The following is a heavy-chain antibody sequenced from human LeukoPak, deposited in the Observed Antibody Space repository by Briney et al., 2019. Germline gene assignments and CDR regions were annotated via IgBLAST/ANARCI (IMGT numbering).Heavy chain of an antibody. V-gene: IGHV3-7*03. Sequence: GGSLRLSCAASGFTFSSYWMSWVRQAPGKGLEWVANIEQDGSEKYYVDSVKGRFTISRDNAKNSLYLQMNSLRAEDTAVYYCARGYCSGGSCYSNIDYWGQGTLVTVSS. J-gene: IGHJ4*02. CDR2: IEQDGSEK. CDR3: ARGYCSGGSCYSNIDY. D-gene: IGHD2-15*01. CDR1: GFTFSSYW.